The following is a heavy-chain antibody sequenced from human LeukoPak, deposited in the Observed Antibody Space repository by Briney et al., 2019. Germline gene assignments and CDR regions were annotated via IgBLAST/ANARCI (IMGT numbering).Heavy chain of an antibody. CDR3: ARGRYGSGSFNAFDI. J-gene: IGHJ3*02. CDR1: GGSFSGYY. Sequence: PSETLSLTCAVYGGSFSGYYWSWIRQPPGKGLEWIGEINHSGSTNYNPSLKSRVTISVDTSKNQFSLKLSSVTAADTAVYYCARGRYGSGSFNAFDIWGQGTMVTVSS. V-gene: IGHV4-34*01. D-gene: IGHD3-10*01. CDR2: INHSGST.